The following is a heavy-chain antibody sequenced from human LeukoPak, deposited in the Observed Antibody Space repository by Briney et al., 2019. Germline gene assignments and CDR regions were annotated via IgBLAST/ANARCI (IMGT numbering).Heavy chain of an antibody. Sequence: SVKVSCKASGGTFSSYAISWVRQAPGQGLEWMGGIIPIFGTANYAQKFQGRVTITADESTSTAYMELSSLRSEDTAVYYCARATYDSSGYSDAFDIWGQGTMVTVSS. CDR3: ARATYDSSGYSDAFDI. D-gene: IGHD3-22*01. CDR2: IIPIFGTA. V-gene: IGHV1-69*13. J-gene: IGHJ3*02. CDR1: GGTFSSYA.